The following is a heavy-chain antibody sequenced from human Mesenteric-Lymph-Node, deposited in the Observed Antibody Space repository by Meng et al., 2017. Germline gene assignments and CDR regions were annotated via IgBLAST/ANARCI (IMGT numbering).Heavy chain of an antibody. CDR3: ARDCSSTSCYQRDAFDI. J-gene: IGHJ3*02. CDR2: TYYRSKWYN. CDR1: GDSVSSNSAA. D-gene: IGHD2-2*01. V-gene: IGHV6-1*01. Sequence: SQTRSLTGAISGDSVSSNSAAWNWIRQSPSRGLEWLGRTYYRSKWYNDYAVSVKSRITINPDTSKNQFSLQLNSVTPEDTAVYYCARDCSSTSCYQRDAFDIWGQGTMVTVSS.